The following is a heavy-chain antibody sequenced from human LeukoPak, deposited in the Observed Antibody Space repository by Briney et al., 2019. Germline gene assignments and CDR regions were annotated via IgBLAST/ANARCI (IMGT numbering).Heavy chain of an antibody. CDR3: ARGYSSRYYYYYYNMDV. CDR2: INHSGST. J-gene: IGHJ6*03. Sequence: PSETMSLTCAVYGGSFSGYYWSWIRPPPGKGLDWIGEINHSGSTNYNPSLMSRVTISVDTSKNQFSLKLSSVTAADTAVYYPARGYSSRYYYYYYNMDVWGKGTTVTVSS. CDR1: GGSFSGYY. D-gene: IGHD4-11*01. V-gene: IGHV4-34*01.